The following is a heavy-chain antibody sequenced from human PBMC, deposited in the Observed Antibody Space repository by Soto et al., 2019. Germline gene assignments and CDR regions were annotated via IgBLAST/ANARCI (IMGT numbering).Heavy chain of an antibody. V-gene: IGHV3-23*01. CDR2: IGESGTPT. D-gene: IGHD4-17*01. CDR3: ATVTAYYYYGMDV. J-gene: IGHJ6*02. Sequence: PGGSLRLSCAASGFTFSSYAMKWVRQAPGKGLEWVSLIGESGTPTYYADSVKGRFTISRDNSENTLYLQMNSLRAEDTAVYYCATVTAYYYYGMDVWGQGNLVTVSS. CDR1: GFTFSSYA.